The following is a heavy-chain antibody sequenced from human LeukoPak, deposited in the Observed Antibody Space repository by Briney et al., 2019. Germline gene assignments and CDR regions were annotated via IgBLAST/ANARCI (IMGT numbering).Heavy chain of an antibody. CDR3: ANPRPSGIDY. D-gene: IGHD1-26*01. V-gene: IGHV3-30-3*01. CDR2: ISFDGSHK. CDR1: GFTFSIYD. Sequence: GGSLRLSCAASGFTFSIYDMHWVLQAPGKGLEWVAVISFDGSHKYYADSVKGRFTISRDNSKNTLYLQMNSLRAEDTAVYYCANPRPSGIDYWGQGTLVTVSS. J-gene: IGHJ4*02.